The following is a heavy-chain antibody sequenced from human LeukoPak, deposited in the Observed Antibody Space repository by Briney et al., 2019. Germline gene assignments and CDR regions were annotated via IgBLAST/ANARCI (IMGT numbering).Heavy chain of an antibody. Sequence: GGSLRLSFAASGFTVSSNYMSWVRQAPGKGLEWVSVIYSGGSTYYADSVKGRFTISRDNSKNTLYLQMNSLRAEDTAVYYCARPSTTVTTYDYWGQGTLVTVSS. CDR3: ARPSTTVTTYDY. CDR2: IYSGGST. D-gene: IGHD4-17*01. J-gene: IGHJ4*02. CDR1: GFTVSSNY. V-gene: IGHV3-66*04.